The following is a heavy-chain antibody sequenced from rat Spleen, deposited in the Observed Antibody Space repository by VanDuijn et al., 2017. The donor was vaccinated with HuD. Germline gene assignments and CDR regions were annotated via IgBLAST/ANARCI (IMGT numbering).Heavy chain of an antibody. Sequence: EVQLVESDGGLVQPGRSLKLSCAASGFTFSDYYMAWVRQVLKKGLEWVAYISYDGDTTYYRDSVKGRFTISRDNVLGTLHLQMDSLRSEDTATYYCARLRYNPFDYWGQGVMVTVSS. D-gene: IGHD1-5*01. CDR2: ISYDGDTT. CDR3: ARLRYNPFDY. CDR1: GFTFSDYY. J-gene: IGHJ2*01. V-gene: IGHV5-7*01.